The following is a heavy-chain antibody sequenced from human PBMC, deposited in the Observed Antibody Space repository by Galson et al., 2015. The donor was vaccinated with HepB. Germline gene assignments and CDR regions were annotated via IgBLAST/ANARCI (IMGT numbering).Heavy chain of an antibody. J-gene: IGHJ5*02. CDR3: ARDDRGIVVVPAAISWFDP. CDR2: INPNSGGT. CDR1: GYTFTGYY. D-gene: IGHD2-2*01. V-gene: IGHV1-2*02. Sequence: SVKVSCKASGYTFTGYYMHWVRQAPGQGLEWMGWINPNSGGTNYAQKFQGRVTMTRDTSISTAYMELSRLRSDDTAVYYCARDDRGIVVVPAAISWFDPWGQGTLVTVSS.